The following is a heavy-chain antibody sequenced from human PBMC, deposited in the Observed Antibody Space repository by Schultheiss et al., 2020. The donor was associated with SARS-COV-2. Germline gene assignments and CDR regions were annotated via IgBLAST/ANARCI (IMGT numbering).Heavy chain of an antibody. V-gene: IGHV4-34*01. Sequence: SETLSLTCTVSGDSFSSYYWSWIRQPPGKGLEWIGEINHSGSTNYNPSLKSRVTISVDTSKNQFSLKLSSVTAADTAVYYCARGRDSSGYFDYWGQGTLVTVSS. D-gene: IGHD3-22*01. CDR1: GDSFSSYY. J-gene: IGHJ4*02. CDR3: ARGRDSSGYFDY. CDR2: INHSGST.